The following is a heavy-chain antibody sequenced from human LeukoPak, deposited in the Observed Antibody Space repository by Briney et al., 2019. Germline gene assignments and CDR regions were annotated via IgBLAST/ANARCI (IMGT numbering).Heavy chain of an antibody. J-gene: IGHJ4*02. CDR3: AREAAGTSYYFDY. Sequence: TGGSLRLSCAASGFTVSSNYMSWVRQAPGKGLEWVSVIYSGGSTYYADSVKGRSTISRDNSKNTLYLQMNSLRAEDTAVYYCAREAAGTSYYFDYWGQGTLVTVSS. D-gene: IGHD6-13*01. V-gene: IGHV3-66*01. CDR1: GFTVSSNY. CDR2: IYSGGST.